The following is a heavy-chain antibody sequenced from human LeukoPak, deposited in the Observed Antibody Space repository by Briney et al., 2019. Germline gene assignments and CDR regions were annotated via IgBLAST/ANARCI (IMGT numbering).Heavy chain of an antibody. CDR3: ARDTAMAVFDY. V-gene: IGHV4-61*01. CDR2: IYYSGST. J-gene: IGHJ4*02. D-gene: IGHD5-18*01. CDR1: GGSVSSGSYY. Sequence: SETLSLTCTVSGGSVSSGSYYWSWTRQPPGKGLEWIGYIYYSGSTNYNPSLKSRVTISVDTSKNQFSLKLSSVTAADTAVYYCARDTAMAVFDYWGQGTLVTVSS.